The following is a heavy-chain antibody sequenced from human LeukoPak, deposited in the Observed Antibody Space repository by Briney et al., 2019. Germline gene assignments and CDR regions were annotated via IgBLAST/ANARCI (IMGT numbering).Heavy chain of an antibody. V-gene: IGHV4-39*07. D-gene: IGHD3-10*01. Sequence: SETLSLTCTVSGGSISSSSYYWGWIRQPPGKGLEWIGSIYYSGSTYYNPSLKSRVTISVDTSKNQFSLKLSSVTAADTAVYYCAREPGGTEYYGSGSWGQGTLVTVSS. J-gene: IGHJ4*02. CDR1: GGSISSSSYY. CDR3: AREPGGTEYYGSGS. CDR2: IYYSGST.